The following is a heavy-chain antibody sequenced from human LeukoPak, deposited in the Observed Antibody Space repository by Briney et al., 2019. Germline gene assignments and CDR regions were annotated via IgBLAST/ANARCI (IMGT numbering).Heavy chain of an antibody. CDR1: GGSISSSSYY. CDR2: IYYSGST. Sequence: PSETLSLTCTVSGGSISSSSYYWGWIRQPPGKGLEWIGSIYYSGSTYYNPSLKSRVTISVDTSKNQFSLKLSSVTAADTAVYYCARESKPVTIFGVEDAFDIWGQGTMVTVSS. J-gene: IGHJ3*02. V-gene: IGHV4-39*07. D-gene: IGHD3-3*01. CDR3: ARESKPVTIFGVEDAFDI.